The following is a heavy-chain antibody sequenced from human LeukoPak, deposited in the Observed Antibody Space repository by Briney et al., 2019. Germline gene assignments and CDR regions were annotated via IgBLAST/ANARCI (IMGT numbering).Heavy chain of an antibody. V-gene: IGHV4-59*08. CDR1: GGSISSYY. Sequence: PSETLSLTCTVSGGSISSYYCSWVRQPPGKGLEWIGYIYYSGSTNYNPSLKSRVTISVDTSKNQFSLKLSSVTAADTAVYYCARQGGDYRFDYWGQGTLVTVSS. J-gene: IGHJ4*02. CDR2: IYYSGST. CDR3: ARQGGDYRFDY. D-gene: IGHD4-17*01.